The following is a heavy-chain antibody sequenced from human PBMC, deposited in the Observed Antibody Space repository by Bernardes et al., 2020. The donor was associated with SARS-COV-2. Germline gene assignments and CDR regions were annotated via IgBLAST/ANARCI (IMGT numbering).Heavy chain of an antibody. V-gene: IGHV3-23*01. CDR2: ISGSGGST. CDR3: AKSGQLWPNYYYYGMDV. CDR1: GFTFSSYA. J-gene: IGHJ6*02. Sequence: GGSLRLSRAASGFTFSSYAMSWVRQAPGKGLEWVSAISGSGGSTYYADSVKGRFTISRDNSKNTLYLQMNSLRAEDTAVYYCAKSGQLWPNYYYYGMDVWGQGTTVTVSS. D-gene: IGHD5-18*01.